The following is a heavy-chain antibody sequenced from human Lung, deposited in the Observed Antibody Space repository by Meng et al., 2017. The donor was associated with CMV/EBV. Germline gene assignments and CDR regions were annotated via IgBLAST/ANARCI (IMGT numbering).Heavy chain of an antibody. CDR3: ARAASITMIVVVITPAGDAVDI. V-gene: IGHV3-30*04. D-gene: IGHD3-22*01. CDR2: ISYDGSNK. J-gene: IGHJ3*02. Sequence: SXKISXAASGFTFSSYAMHWVRQAPGKGLEWVAVISYDGSNKYYADSVKGRFTISRDNSKNTLYLQMNSLRAEDTAVYYCARAASITMIVVVITPAGDAVDIWGQGTMVTVSS. CDR1: GFTFSSYA.